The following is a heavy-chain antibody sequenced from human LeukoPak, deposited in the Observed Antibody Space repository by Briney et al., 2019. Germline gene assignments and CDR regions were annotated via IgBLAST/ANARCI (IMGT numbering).Heavy chain of an antibody. J-gene: IGHJ4*02. CDR3: ASRPGGSTWYGVFDF. Sequence: SETLSLTCTVSGVSMSNHYWSWNRQPPGKGLEGIGYIYGSETTNYNPSLKSRVTMSVDSSKNQFSLNLSSVTAADTALYYCASRPGGSTWYGVFDFWSRGTLVTVSS. CDR2: IYGSETT. D-gene: IGHD6-13*01. V-gene: IGHV4-59*11. CDR1: GVSMSNHY.